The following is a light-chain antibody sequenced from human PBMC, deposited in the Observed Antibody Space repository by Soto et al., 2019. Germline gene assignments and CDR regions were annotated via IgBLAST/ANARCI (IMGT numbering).Light chain of an antibody. CDR2: GAS. Sequence: IVMTQSPATLPVSPGERATLSCRTSQSVNSHLAWYQHKPGQAPRLLIYGASSRATGIPTRFSGSGSGTEFTLTIDSLQSEDFAIYYCQQYNNWPPWTFGQGTKVEI. CDR3: QQYNNWPPWT. CDR1: QSVNSH. J-gene: IGKJ1*01. V-gene: IGKV3-15*01.